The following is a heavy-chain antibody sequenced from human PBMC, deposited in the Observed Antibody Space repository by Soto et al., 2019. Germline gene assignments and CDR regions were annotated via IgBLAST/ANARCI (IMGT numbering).Heavy chain of an antibody. Sequence: EASVKVSCKASGGTFSSYAISWVRQAPGQGLEWMGGIIPIFGTANYAQKFQGRVTITADESTSTAYMELSSLRSEDTAVYYCARDLSIAVKNPYYYYVMDVWGQGTTVTVSS. D-gene: IGHD6-19*01. CDR3: ARDLSIAVKNPYYYYVMDV. V-gene: IGHV1-69*13. CDR2: IIPIFGTA. J-gene: IGHJ6*02. CDR1: GGTFSSYA.